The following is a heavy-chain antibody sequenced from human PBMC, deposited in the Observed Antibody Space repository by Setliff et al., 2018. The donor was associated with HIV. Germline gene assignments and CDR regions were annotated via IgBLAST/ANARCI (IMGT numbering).Heavy chain of an antibody. J-gene: IGHJ4*02. CDR2: IYYSGST. Sequence: SETLSLTCSVSGGSINSSNYYWGWIRQPPGKGLEWIGNIYYSGSTYYNPSLKGRVTISVDTSKNRFSLRLNSVTPDDTAVYYCARGLSFYDPGGFDYWGQGTLVTVSS. D-gene: IGHD3-22*01. V-gene: IGHV4-39*01. CDR1: GGSINSSNYY. CDR3: ARGLSFYDPGGFDY.